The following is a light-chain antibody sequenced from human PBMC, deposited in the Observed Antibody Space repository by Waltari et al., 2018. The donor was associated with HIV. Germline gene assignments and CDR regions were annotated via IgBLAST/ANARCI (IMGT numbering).Light chain of an antibody. Sequence: QSVLTQPPSVSAAPGQTVTISCSGSSSNIANNYVSWYQQLPGTAPKLLIYEQNQRSSGIPDRFCGSKAGTSATLAIAGLQTGDEADYYCGTWDTSLSAGVFGGGTKVTVL. V-gene: IGLV1-51*01. CDR1: SSNIANNY. CDR2: EQN. CDR3: GTWDTSLSAGV. J-gene: IGLJ2*01.